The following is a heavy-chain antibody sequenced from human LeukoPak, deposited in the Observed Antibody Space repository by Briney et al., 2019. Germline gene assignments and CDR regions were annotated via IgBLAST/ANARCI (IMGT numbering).Heavy chain of an antibody. CDR1: GFTFSSYA. D-gene: IGHD5-12*01. V-gene: IGHV3-23*01. Sequence: GGSLRLPCAASGFTFSSYAMRWVRQAPGKGLEWVSAISGSGGSTYYADSVKGRFTISRDNSKNTLYLQMNSLRAEDTAVYYCAKGQDIVATWDFDYWGQGTLVIVSS. CDR3: AKGQDIVATWDFDY. J-gene: IGHJ4*02. CDR2: ISGSGGST.